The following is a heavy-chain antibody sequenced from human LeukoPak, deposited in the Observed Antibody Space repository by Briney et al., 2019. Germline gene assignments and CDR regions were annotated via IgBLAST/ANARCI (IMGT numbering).Heavy chain of an antibody. V-gene: IGHV3-21*06. D-gene: IGHD3-10*01. CDR2: ITSRSSYI. Sequence: GGSLRLSCAASGFTFCSYIMNWVRRAPGKGLEWVSSITSRSSYIYYADSVKGRFTISRDNAKNTLYLQMNSLRAEDTALYYCARAPGGTMVLDYWGQGTLVTVSS. J-gene: IGHJ4*02. CDR3: ARAPGGTMVLDY. CDR1: GFTFCSYI.